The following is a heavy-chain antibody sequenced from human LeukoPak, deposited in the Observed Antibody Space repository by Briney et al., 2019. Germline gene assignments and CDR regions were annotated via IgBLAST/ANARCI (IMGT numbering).Heavy chain of an antibody. J-gene: IGHJ6*03. CDR3: ARDRMGATTRISYYYYYMDV. D-gene: IGHD1-26*01. Sequence: ASVKFSCKASGYTFTSYGISWVRQAPGQGLEWMGWISAYYGNTNYAQKLQGRVTMTTDTSTSTAYMELSSLRSEDTAVYYCARDRMGATTRISYYYYYMDVWGKGTTVTVSS. CDR2: ISAYYGNT. V-gene: IGHV1-18*01. CDR1: GYTFTSYG.